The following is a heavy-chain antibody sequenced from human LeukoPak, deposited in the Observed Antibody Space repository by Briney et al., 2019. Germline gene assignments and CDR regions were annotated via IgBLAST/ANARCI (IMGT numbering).Heavy chain of an antibody. Sequence: SETLSLTCAVYGGSFSDYYWSWIRQPPGKGLEWIGEINHSGSTNYNPSLKSRVTISVDTSKNQFSLKLSSVTAADTAVYSCARGRRDYDETYFDYWGQGTRVTVSS. J-gene: IGHJ4*02. CDR1: GGSFSDYY. CDR3: ARGRRDYDETYFDY. V-gene: IGHV4-34*01. CDR2: INHSGST. D-gene: IGHD4-17*01.